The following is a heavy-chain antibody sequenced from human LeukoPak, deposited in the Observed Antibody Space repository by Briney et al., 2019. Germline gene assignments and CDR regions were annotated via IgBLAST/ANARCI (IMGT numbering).Heavy chain of an antibody. D-gene: IGHD3-3*01. CDR2: ISGSGGST. J-gene: IGHJ6*02. CDR1: GFTFSSYW. Sequence: PGGSLRLSCAASGFTFSSYWMSWVRQAPGKGLEWVSAISGSGGSTYYADSVKGRFTISRDNSKNTLYLQMNSLRAEDTAVYYCAKDLRSGFWSGKSISYYYYYGMDVWGQGTTVTVSS. CDR3: AKDLRSGFWSGKSISYYYYYGMDV. V-gene: IGHV3-23*01.